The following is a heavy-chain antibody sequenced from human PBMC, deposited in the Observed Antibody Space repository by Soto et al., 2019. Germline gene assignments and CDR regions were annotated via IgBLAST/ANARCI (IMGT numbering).Heavy chain of an antibody. V-gene: IGHV3-11*01. CDR3: ASHYDMWSGYLDPVDY. Sequence: GGSLRLSCAASGFTFSDYYMSWVRQAPGKGLEWVSYISSSGSTIYYADSVKGRFTISRDNAKNSLYLQMNSLRDEDTAVYYCASHYDMWSGYLDPVDYWGQGTLVTVSS. J-gene: IGHJ4*02. CDR1: GFTFSDYY. CDR2: ISSSGSTI. D-gene: IGHD3-3*01.